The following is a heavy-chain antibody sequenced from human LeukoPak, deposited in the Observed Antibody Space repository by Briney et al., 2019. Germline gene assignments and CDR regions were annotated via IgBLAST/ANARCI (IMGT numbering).Heavy chain of an antibody. CDR3: VRAPPATGWLVDD. CDR2: ISTAGDT. CDR1: GFTFSNYD. J-gene: IGHJ4*02. Sequence: GGSLRLSCASSGFTFSNYDMLWVRQAAGKGLEWVSAISTAGDTYYPGSEKGRFTISRDNAKNSLYLQMRGLRVDDTAVYYCVRAPPATGWLVDDWGQGTLVTVSS. D-gene: IGHD6-19*01. V-gene: IGHV3-13*04.